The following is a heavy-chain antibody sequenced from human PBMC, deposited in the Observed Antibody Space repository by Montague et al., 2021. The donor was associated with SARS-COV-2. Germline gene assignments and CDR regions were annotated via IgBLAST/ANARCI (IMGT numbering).Heavy chain of an antibody. CDR2: IHYSGSN. J-gene: IGHJ4*02. CDR3: ARSLDPSGTYYLPY. D-gene: IGHD3-10*01. CDR1: GGSIGSNN. V-gene: IGHV4-59*01. Sequence: SETLSLTCSVSGGSIGSNNWSWLRQHPGKGLEWIGHIHYSGSNTYSHTSKSRVTISIDTPKNQYSLKLSSVTAADTAVYYCARSLDPSGTYYLPYWGQGTLVTASS.